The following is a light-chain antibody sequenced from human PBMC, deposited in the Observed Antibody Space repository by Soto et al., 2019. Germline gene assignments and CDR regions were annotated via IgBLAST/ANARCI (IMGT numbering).Light chain of an antibody. Sequence: SYELTQPSSVSVAPGQTASITCGGNNIGSISVHWYRRKPGQAPVLVASADSDRPSGIPERVSGSKSVKTATLTISRVEAGDEADYYCQVWDRSSDHPVFGGGTKLTVL. CDR2: ADS. CDR3: QVWDRSSDHPV. V-gene: IGLV3-21*02. CDR1: NIGSIS. J-gene: IGLJ2*01.